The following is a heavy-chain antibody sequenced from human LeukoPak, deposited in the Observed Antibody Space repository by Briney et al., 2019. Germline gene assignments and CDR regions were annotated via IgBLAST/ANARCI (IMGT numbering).Heavy chain of an antibody. D-gene: IGHD6-19*01. CDR3: ARVRGIAVAPLRD. V-gene: IGHV3-48*01. J-gene: IGHJ4*02. Sequence: GGSPRLSCAASGFTFSSYSMNWVRQAPGKGLEWVSYISSSSTIYYADSVKGRFTISRDNAKNSLYLQMNSLRAEDTAVYYCARVRGIAVAPLRDWGQGTLVTVSS. CDR1: GFTFSSYS. CDR2: ISSSSTI.